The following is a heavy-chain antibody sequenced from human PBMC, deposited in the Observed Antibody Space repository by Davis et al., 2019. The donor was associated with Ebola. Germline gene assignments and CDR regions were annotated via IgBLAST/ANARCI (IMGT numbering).Heavy chain of an antibody. CDR3: ARDDSSAYAFDS. CDR1: GGSISSDIYY. Sequence: SETLSPPCTVPGGSISSDIYYWTWIRQHPGKGLEWIGHIYHRGTTYYNPSLKSRVTISVDTSKNQFSLKLNSVTAADTAVYYCARDDSSAYAFDSWGQGTLVTVSS. CDR2: IYHRGTT. J-gene: IGHJ4*02. D-gene: IGHD3-22*01. V-gene: IGHV4-31*03.